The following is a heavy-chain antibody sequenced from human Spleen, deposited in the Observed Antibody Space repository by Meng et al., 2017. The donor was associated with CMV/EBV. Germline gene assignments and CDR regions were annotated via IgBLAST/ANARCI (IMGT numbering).Heavy chain of an antibody. Sequence: GGSLRLSCTTSGFTFGDFGLSWVRQAPGKGLEWVGFVGSNAYGATTKYAASVKGRFTISRDDSKSIAYLQMNSLKTEDTAVYYCSREDFWSGYYFDYWGQGTLVTVSS. CDR1: GFTFGDFG. CDR3: SREDFWSGYYFDY. CDR2: VGSNAYGATT. V-gene: IGHV3-49*04. J-gene: IGHJ4*02. D-gene: IGHD3-3*01.